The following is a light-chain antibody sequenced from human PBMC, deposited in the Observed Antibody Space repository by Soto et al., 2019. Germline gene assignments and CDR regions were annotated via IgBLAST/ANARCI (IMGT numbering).Light chain of an antibody. CDR1: SSDVGTYNY. CDR3: SSYTRDTALV. Sequence: QSALTQPASVSGSPGQSITISCTGTSSDVGTYNYVSWYQHHPGKAPKLIIYEVSNRPSGVSNRFSGSKSGSTASLTISVLQAEDEADYHCSSYTRDTALVFGTGTKLTVL. CDR2: EVS. J-gene: IGLJ1*01. V-gene: IGLV2-14*01.